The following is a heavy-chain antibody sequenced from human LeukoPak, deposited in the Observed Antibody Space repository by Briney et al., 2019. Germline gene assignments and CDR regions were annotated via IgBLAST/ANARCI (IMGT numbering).Heavy chain of an antibody. J-gene: IGHJ4*02. CDR2: INHSGST. D-gene: IGHD3-22*01. Sequence: PSETLSLTCAVYGGSFSGYYWSWIRQPPGKGLEWIGEINHSGSTNYNPSLKSRVTISVDTSKNQFSLELSSVTAADTAVYYCARSTYYYDSSGYFIDYWGQGTLVTVSS. V-gene: IGHV4-34*01. CDR3: ARSTYYYDSSGYFIDY. CDR1: GGSFSGYY.